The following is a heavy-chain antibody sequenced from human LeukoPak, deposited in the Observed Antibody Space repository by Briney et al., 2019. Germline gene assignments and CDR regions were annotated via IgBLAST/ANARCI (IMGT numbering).Heavy chain of an antibody. CDR3: ARLEYSSGWYVY. Sequence: SETLSLTCSVSGGSMSRYYWSWTRQPPGKGLEWIGYIYYSGSTNYNPSLKSRVTISVDTSKKEFSLKLSSVTAADTAVYFCARLEYSSGWYVYWGQGTLVTVSS. CDR2: IYYSGST. D-gene: IGHD6-19*01. CDR1: GGSMSRYY. J-gene: IGHJ4*02. V-gene: IGHV4-59*01.